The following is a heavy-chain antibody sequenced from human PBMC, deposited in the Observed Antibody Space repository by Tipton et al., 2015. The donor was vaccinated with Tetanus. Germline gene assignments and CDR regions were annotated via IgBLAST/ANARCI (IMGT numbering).Heavy chain of an antibody. J-gene: IGHJ4*02. CDR1: GLIFSNAW. D-gene: IGHD3/OR15-3a*01. V-gene: IGHV3-15*07. Sequence: SLRLSCAASGLIFSNAWMNWVRQAPGKGLEWVGRIRSNSDGGTTNYAAPVKGRFSISRDDSKNTMYLQMNSLKTEDTAVYYCAAGGVVGTGKRVDYWGQGTLVTVSS. CDR3: AAGGVVGTGKRVDY. CDR2: IRSNSDGGTT.